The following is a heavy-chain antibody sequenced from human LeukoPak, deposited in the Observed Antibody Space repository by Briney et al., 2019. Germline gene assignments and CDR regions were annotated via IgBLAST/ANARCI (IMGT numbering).Heavy chain of an antibody. J-gene: IGHJ5*02. CDR1: GGSISSYY. Sequence: SETLSLTCTVSGGSISSYYWSWIRQPAGKGLEWIGRIYTSGSTNYNPSLKSRVTMSVDTSKNQFSLKLSSVTAADTAVYYCAREVFMARPGDSGYDPWGQGTLVTVSS. V-gene: IGHV4-4*07. CDR3: AREVFMARPGDSGYDP. D-gene: IGHD5-12*01. CDR2: IYTSGST.